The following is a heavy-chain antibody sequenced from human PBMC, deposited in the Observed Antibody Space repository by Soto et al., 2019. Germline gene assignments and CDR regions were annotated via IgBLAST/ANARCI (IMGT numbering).Heavy chain of an antibody. J-gene: IGHJ4*02. CDR1: GYTFTSYA. CDR3: ARGRWELLAYFDY. D-gene: IGHD1-26*01. CDR2: INAGNGNT. Sequence: ASLKVSCKASGYTFTSYAMHWVRQAPGQRLEWMGWINAGNGNTKYSQKFQGRVTITRDTSASTAYMELSSLRSEDTAVYYCARGRWELLAYFDYWGQGTLVTVSS. V-gene: IGHV1-3*01.